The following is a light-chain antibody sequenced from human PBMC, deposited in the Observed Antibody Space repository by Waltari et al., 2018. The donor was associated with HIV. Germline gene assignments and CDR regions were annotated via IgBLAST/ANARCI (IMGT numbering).Light chain of an antibody. Sequence: QSALTQPASVSGSPGQSITISCTGTSSDVGSYNLVSWYPHHPPKAPHVVIYDVTKRPSGVSNRFSGSKSGNTASLTISGLQAEDESDYYCCSYAGSRGVVFGGGTKLTVL. CDR1: SSDVGSYNL. J-gene: IGLJ2*01. CDR3: CSYAGSRGVV. V-gene: IGLV2-23*02. CDR2: DVT.